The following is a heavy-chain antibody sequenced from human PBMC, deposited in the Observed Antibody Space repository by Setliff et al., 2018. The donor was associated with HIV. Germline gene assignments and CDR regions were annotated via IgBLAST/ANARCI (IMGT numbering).Heavy chain of an antibody. CDR3: ARDYYHSSGYYREGKERFDH. D-gene: IGHD3-22*01. CDR2: IIPIFGPT. V-gene: IGHV1-69*13. CDR1: GGTFSSYA. Sequence: SVKVSCKGSGGTFSSYAISWVRQAPGQGLEWMGGIIPIFGPTNYAQKFQGRLTITADESTSTAYMELSRLRSDDTAVYYCARDYYHSSGYYREGKERFDHWGQGTQVTVSS. J-gene: IGHJ4*02.